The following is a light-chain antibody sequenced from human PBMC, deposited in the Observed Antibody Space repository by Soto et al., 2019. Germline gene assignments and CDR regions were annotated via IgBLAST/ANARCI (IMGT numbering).Light chain of an antibody. CDR2: DVS. CDR1: GSDVGGYKY. CDR3: SSYASSSPFV. V-gene: IGLV2-14*01. Sequence: QSALTQPASVSGSPGQSITISCTGTGSDVGGYKYVSWYQQLPGKAPKLMIYDVSYRPSGVSDRFSGSKSGNTASLIISGLQAEDEADYYCSSYASSSPFVSGTGTMVTVL. J-gene: IGLJ1*01.